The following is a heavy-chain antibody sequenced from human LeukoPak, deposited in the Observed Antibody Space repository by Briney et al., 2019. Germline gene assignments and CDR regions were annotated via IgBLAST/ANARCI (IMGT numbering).Heavy chain of an antibody. J-gene: IGHJ4*02. Sequence: GGSLRLSCAASGFTFSSYAMSWVRQAPGKGLEWVPYISDSGGSTYYADSVKGQFTISRDNSKNTLYLQMNSLRAEDTALYYCAKSGGYTGGWYNYWGQGTLVTVSS. CDR2: ISDSGGST. V-gene: IGHV3-23*01. CDR3: AKSGGYTGGWYNY. D-gene: IGHD6-19*01. CDR1: GFTFSSYA.